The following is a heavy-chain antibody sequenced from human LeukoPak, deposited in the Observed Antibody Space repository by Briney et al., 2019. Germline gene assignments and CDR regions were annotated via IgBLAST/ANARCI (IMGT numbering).Heavy chain of an antibody. CDR3: ARAGIQLWPTGDYYYSYGMDV. CDR2: IIPIFGTA. V-gene: IGHV1-69*13. D-gene: IGHD5-18*01. Sequence: ASVKVSCKASGGTFSSYAISWVRQAPGQGLEWMGGIIPIFGTANYAQKFQGRVTITADESTSTAYMELSSLRSEDTAVYYCARAGIQLWPTGDYYYSYGMDVWGQGTTVTVSS. CDR1: GGTFSSYA. J-gene: IGHJ6*02.